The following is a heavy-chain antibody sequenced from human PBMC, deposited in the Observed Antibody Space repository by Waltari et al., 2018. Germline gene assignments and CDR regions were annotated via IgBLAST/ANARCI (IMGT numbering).Heavy chain of an antibody. CDR1: GFTFSNLG. Sequence: QGQLVESGGGVVQPGGSLRRSCAASGFTFSNLGIHWVRQAPGKGLEWLTFVRSDATTKYYGEPVRGRFTISRDDSKNTLYLQMSSLRAEDTAVYYCAKDLTSFGVGYYCDSWGQGTLVTVSS. D-gene: IGHD3-3*01. CDR3: AKDLTSFGVGYYCDS. V-gene: IGHV3-30*02. J-gene: IGHJ4*02. CDR2: VRSDATTK.